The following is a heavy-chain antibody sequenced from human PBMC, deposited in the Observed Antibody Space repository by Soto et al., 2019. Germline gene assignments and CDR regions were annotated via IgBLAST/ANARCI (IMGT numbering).Heavy chain of an antibody. D-gene: IGHD3-3*02. CDR1: ADSIKNYY. CDR3: VRDLYIFGFLSDADYNPFGF. J-gene: IGHJ4*02. V-gene: IGHV4-59*01. CDR2: IYYSGNT. Sequence: PEALSLTCTVSADSIKNYYWSWIRQPPGKGLEWIGYIYYSGNTNYSPSLKGRVTISVDTSKNQFSLKVNSVTPADTAVYYCVRDLYIFGFLSDADYNPFGFRGQGSPVTVSS.